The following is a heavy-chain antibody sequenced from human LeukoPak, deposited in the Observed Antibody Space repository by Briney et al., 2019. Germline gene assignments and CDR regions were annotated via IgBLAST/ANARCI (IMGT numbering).Heavy chain of an antibody. J-gene: IGHJ5*02. D-gene: IGHD4-17*01. Sequence: SVKVSCKASGGTFSSYTISWVRQAPGQGLEWMGRIIPILGIANYAQKFQGRVTTTADKSTSTAYMELSSLRSEDTAVYYCARGWTVRNWFDPWGQGTLVTVSS. CDR3: ARGWTVRNWFDP. CDR2: IIPILGIA. V-gene: IGHV1-69*02. CDR1: GGTFSSYT.